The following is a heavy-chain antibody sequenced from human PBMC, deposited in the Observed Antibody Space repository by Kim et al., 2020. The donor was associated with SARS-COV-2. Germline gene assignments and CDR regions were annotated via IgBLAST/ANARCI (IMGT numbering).Heavy chain of an antibody. CDR1: GFTFSSYE. D-gene: IGHD6-19*01. J-gene: IGHJ4*02. CDR2: ISSSGSTI. CDR3: ARDSEAVAGPGDSAGFDY. Sequence: GGSLRLSCAASGFTFSSYEMNWVRQAPGKGLEWISYISSSGSTIYYADSVKGRFTISRDNAKNSLYLQMNSLRVEDTAVYYCARDSEAVAGPGDSAGFDYWGQGTLVTVSS. V-gene: IGHV3-48*03.